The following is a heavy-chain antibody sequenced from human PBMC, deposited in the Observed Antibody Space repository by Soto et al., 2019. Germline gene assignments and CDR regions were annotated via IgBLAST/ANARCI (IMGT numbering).Heavy chain of an antibody. CDR3: AKDPEVLRFLEWAFDY. D-gene: IGHD3-3*01. J-gene: IGHJ4*02. V-gene: IGHV3-23*01. CDR1: GFTFSSYA. CDR2: ISGSGGST. Sequence: GGSLRLSCAASGFTFSSYAMSWVRQAPGKGLEWVSAISGSGGSTYYADSVKGRFTISRDNSKNTLYLQMNSLRDEDTAVYYCAKDPEVLRFLEWAFDYWGQGTLVTVS.